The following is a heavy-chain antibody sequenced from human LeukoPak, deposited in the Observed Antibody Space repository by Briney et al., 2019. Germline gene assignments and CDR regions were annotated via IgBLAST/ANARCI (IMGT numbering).Heavy chain of an antibody. J-gene: IGHJ4*02. Sequence: GASLRLSCAASGFTFSSYAMSWVRQAPGKGLEWVSAISGSGGSTYYADSVKGRFTISRDNSKNTLNLQMNSLRAEDTAVYYCAKVHYYDSSGPMGYWGQGTLVTVSS. CDR1: GFTFSSYA. D-gene: IGHD3-22*01. CDR2: ISGSGGST. V-gene: IGHV3-23*01. CDR3: AKVHYYDSSGPMGY.